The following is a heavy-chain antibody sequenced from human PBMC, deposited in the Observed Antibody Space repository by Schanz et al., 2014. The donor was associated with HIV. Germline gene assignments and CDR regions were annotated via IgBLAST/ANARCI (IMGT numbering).Heavy chain of an antibody. CDR3: AKTSAFSVLLKLGCFDY. D-gene: IGHD3-3*02. CDR2: ISSTSTYR. V-gene: IGHV3-23*04. CDR1: GFTFRDSV. J-gene: IGHJ4*02. Sequence: VQLVESGGGVVQPGRSLRLSCAASGFTFRDSVVSWVRQAPGKGLEWIASISSTSTYRFYAGSVKGRFTISRDNSKNTLYLQMSRLRAEDTALYYCAKTSAFSVLLKLGCFDYWGQGTLVFASS.